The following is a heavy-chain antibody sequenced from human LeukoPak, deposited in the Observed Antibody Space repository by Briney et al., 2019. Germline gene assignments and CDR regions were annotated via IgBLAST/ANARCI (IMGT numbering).Heavy chain of an antibody. Sequence: GGSLRLSCVGSGFTFRSHAMSWVRQAPEKGLEFVSGIYENGGTTYYADSVKGRFSISRDNSKNSLYLQMNSLRAEDTALYYCAKAGAQFRELWSNYYYYGMDVWGQGTTVTVSS. CDR3: AKAGAQFRELWSNYYYYGMDV. D-gene: IGHD5-18*01. CDR1: GFTFRSHA. V-gene: IGHV3-23*01. CDR2: IYENGGTT. J-gene: IGHJ6*02.